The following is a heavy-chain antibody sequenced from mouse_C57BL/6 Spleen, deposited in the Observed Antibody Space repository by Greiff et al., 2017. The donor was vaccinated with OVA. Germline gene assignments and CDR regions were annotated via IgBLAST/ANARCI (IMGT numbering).Heavy chain of an antibody. CDR1: GYTFTDYE. V-gene: IGHV1-15*01. CDR3: TRYDDDVAWCAY. Sequence: QVQLQQSGAELVRPGASVTLSCKASGYTFTDYEMHWVKQTPVHGLEWIGAIDPETGGTAYNPTFKGTAILTADKSSSTASSELRSLTCEDSAVSYSTRYDDDVAWCAYWGEETLVTVSA. D-gene: IGHD2-4*01. CDR2: IDPETGGT. J-gene: IGHJ3*01.